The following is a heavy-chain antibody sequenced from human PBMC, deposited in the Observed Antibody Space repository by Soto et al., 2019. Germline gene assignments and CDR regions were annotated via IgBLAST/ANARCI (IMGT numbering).Heavy chain of an antibody. CDR2: IYYSGST. V-gene: IGHV4-39*01. D-gene: IGHD3-22*01. Sequence: LSLTCTVSGGSISSSSYYWGWIRQPPGKGLEWIGSIYYSGSTYYNPSLKSRVTISVDTSKNQFSLKLSSVTTADTAVYYCARNGSSSGNEGDDAFDIWGQGTTVTVSS. CDR3: ARNGSSSGNEGDDAFDI. J-gene: IGHJ3*02. CDR1: GGSISSSSYY.